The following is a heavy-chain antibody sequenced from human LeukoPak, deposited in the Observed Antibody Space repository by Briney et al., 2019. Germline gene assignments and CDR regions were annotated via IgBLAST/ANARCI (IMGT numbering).Heavy chain of an antibody. CDR3: ARGGFSHGFDV. V-gene: IGHV3-74*01. CDR1: GFTFRSFW. Sequence: GGSLRLSCAASGFTFRSFWIHWVRQAPGKGLVWVGRINNDGTDTIYADSVKGRFTVSRDNAKNTLYLQTNSLRVEDTAVYFCARGGFSHGFDVWGQGTVVTVSS. D-gene: IGHD5-12*01. J-gene: IGHJ3*01. CDR2: INNDGTDT.